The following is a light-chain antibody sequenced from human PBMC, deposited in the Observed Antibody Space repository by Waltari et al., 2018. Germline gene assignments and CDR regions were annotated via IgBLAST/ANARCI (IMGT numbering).Light chain of an antibody. CDR3: QQYNTYWT. CDR1: QNVDTW. V-gene: IGKV1-5*03. J-gene: IGKJ1*01. Sequence: DIQMTQSPSTLSAPIGDRVTITCRASQNVDTWLAWYQQKPGKAPKLLVYKTSTLQSGVPSRFSGSGSGTHFTLTISSLQPDDFATYYCQQYNTYWTFGQGTKVE. CDR2: KTS.